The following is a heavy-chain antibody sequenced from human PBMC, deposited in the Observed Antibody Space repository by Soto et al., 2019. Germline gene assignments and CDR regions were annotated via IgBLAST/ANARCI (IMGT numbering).Heavy chain of an antibody. J-gene: IGHJ4*02. V-gene: IGHV3-30*03. CDR2: ISYDGSNK. Sequence: QVQLVESGGGVVQPGRSLRLSCAASGFTFSSYGMHWVRQAPGKGLQWVAVISYDGSNKYYADSVKGRFTISRDNSKNTLYMQMNRLRAEDTAVYYCVGVYYFGDYWGQGTLVTVSS. CDR1: GFTFSSYG. D-gene: IGHD3-22*01. CDR3: VGVYYFGDY.